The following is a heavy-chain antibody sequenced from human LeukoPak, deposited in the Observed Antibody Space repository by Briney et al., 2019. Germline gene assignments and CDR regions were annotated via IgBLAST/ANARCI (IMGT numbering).Heavy chain of an antibody. CDR3: TRDMTGSYYPTGAFDI. D-gene: IGHD1-26*01. V-gene: IGHV3-21*01. Sequence: GGSLRLSCAASRFTFSDYTMNWVRQAPGKGLEWVSSISSSSSYMYYADSVKGRFTISRDNVRNSLYLQMNSLRAEDTAVYYCTRDMTGSYYPTGAFDIWGQGTMVTVSS. J-gene: IGHJ3*02. CDR1: RFTFSDYT. CDR2: ISSSSSYM.